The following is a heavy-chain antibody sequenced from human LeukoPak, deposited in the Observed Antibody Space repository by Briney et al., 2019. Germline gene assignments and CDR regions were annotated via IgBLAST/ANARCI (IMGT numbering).Heavy chain of an antibody. J-gene: IGHJ3*02. Sequence: GGSLRLSCAASGFTFSNYGMTWFRQAPGKGLEWVSYISEASDLIHQADSVKGRFTISRDNSKNTLYLQMNSLRAEDTAVYYCARDSAVHYRAFDIWGQGTMVTVSS. CDR2: ISEASDLI. CDR1: GFTFSNYG. D-gene: IGHD1-26*01. CDR3: ARDSAVHYRAFDI. V-gene: IGHV3-23*01.